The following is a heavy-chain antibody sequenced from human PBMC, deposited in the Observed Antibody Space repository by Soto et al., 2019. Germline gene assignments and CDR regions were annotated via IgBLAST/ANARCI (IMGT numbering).Heavy chain of an antibody. CDR3: ASQDYYDSSGYIY. D-gene: IGHD3-22*01. CDR1: GYTFTSYA. Sequence: QVQLVQSGAEEKKPGASVKVSCKASGYTFTSYAMHWVRQAPGQGLEWMGWINSGNGNTKYSQKFPGRVTITRDTAASTAYMELSSLRSEDTAVYYCASQDYYDSSGYIYWGQGTLVTVSS. V-gene: IGHV1-3*05. J-gene: IGHJ4*02. CDR2: INSGNGNT.